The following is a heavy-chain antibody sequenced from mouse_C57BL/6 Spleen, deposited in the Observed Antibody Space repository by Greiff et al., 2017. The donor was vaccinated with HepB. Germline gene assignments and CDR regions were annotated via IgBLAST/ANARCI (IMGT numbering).Heavy chain of an antibody. CDR1: GYTFTSYG. J-gene: IGHJ4*01. D-gene: IGHD1-1*01. V-gene: IGHV1-81*01. CDR3: ARGGYYGSSPYYYAMDY. CDR2: IYPRSGNT. Sequence: QVQLQQSGAELARPGASVKLSCKASGYTFTSYGISWVKQRTGQGLEWIGEIYPRSGNTYYNEKFKGKATLTADKSSSTAYMELRSLTSEDSAVYFCARGGYYGSSPYYYAMDYWGQGTSVTVSS.